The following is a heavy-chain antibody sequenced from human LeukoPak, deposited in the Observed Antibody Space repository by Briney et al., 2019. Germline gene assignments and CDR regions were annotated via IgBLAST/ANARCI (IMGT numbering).Heavy chain of an antibody. CDR3: ARSIPWLDY. CDR1: GGSISSYY. CDR2: IYYSGST. D-gene: IGHD2/OR15-2a*01. Sequence: SETLSLTCTVSGGSISSYYWSWIRQPPGKGLEWIGYIYYSGSTNYNPSLKSRVTISVDTSRNQFSLKLSSVTAADTAVYYCARSIPWLDYWGQGTLVTVSS. J-gene: IGHJ4*02. V-gene: IGHV4-59*01.